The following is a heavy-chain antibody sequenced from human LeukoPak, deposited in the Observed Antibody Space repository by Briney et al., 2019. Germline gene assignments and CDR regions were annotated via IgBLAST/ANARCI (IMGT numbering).Heavy chain of an antibody. CDR3: ARPPRRYCSSTSCYTSYFQH. CDR2: INHSGST. D-gene: IGHD2-2*02. V-gene: IGHV4-34*01. Sequence: PSETLSLTCAVYGGSFSGYYWSWIRQPPGKGLEWIGEINHSGSTNYNPSLKSRVTISVDTSKNQFSLKLSSVTAADTAVYYCARPPRRYCSSTSCYTSYFQHWGQGTLVTVPS. CDR1: GGSFSGYY. J-gene: IGHJ1*01.